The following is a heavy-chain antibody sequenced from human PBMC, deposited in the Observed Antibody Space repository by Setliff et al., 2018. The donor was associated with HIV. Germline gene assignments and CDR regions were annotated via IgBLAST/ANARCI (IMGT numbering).Heavy chain of an antibody. Sequence: SETMSLTCAVYGGSFSGYYWSWIRQPPGKGLEWIGEINDSGSTNNNPSLKSRVAMSVDTTKNQFALKLSSVTAADTAVYYCARDLRGDSVPATAAKSFDIWGQATLVTVSS. CDR1: GGSFSGYY. V-gene: IGHV4-34*01. J-gene: IGHJ3*02. CDR2: INDSGST. D-gene: IGHD2-21*02. CDR3: ARDLRGDSVPATAAKSFDI.